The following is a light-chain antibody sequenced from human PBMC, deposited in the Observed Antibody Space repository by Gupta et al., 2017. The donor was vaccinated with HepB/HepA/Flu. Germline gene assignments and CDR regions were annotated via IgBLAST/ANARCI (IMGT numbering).Light chain of an antibody. CDR1: QSISNW. CDR2: KAS. Sequence: DIQMTQSPSTLSASVGDRVTITCRASQSISNWLAWYQQKAGKAPKLLICKASSLESGVPSRFSGSGSGKEFTLTISGLQPDDFATYYCQQYNSQGTFGQGTRWKSN. CDR3: QQYNSQGT. V-gene: IGKV1-5*03. J-gene: IGKJ1*01.